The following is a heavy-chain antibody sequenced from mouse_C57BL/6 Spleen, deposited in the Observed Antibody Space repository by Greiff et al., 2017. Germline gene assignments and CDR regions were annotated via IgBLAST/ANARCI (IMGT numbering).Heavy chain of an antibody. D-gene: IGHD3-1*01. CDR1: GFTFSDYY. Sequence: EVLLVVSEGGLVQPGSSMKLSCTASGFTFSDYYMACVRQVPEMGLEWVANINYDGSSTYYLDSLKSRFIISRDNAKNILYLQMSSLKSEDTATXYCARDRGSNYFDYWGQGTTLTVSS. CDR3: ARDRGSNYFDY. CDR2: INYDGSST. J-gene: IGHJ2*01. V-gene: IGHV5-16*01.